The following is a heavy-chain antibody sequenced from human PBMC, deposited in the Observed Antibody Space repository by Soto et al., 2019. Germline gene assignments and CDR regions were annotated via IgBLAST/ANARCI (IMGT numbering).Heavy chain of an antibody. V-gene: IGHV4-34*01. CDR3: ARGRGSSSVYYYYDYMDV. Sequence: SETLSLTCAVYGGSFSGYYWSWIRQPPGKGLEWIGEINHSGSTNYNPSHKSRVTISVDTSKNQFSLKLSSVTAADTAVYYCARGRGSSSVYYYYDYMDVWGKGTRVTGSS. CDR2: INHSGST. D-gene: IGHD6-6*01. CDR1: GGSFSGYY. J-gene: IGHJ6*03.